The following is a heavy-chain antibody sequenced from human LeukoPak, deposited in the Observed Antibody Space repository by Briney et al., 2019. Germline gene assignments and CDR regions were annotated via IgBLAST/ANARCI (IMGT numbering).Heavy chain of an antibody. D-gene: IGHD3-22*01. J-gene: IGHJ4*02. V-gene: IGHV3-23*01. CDR2: ISGSGGST. CDR1: GFRFSSYA. CDR3: AKPYYYDSSGFPAYFDY. Sequence: GGSLRLSCAASGFRFSSYAMNWVRQAPGKGLEWVSGISGSGGSTYYADSVKGRFTISRDNSKNTLYLQMNSLRAEDTALYYCAKPYYYDSSGFPAYFDYWGQGTLVTVSS.